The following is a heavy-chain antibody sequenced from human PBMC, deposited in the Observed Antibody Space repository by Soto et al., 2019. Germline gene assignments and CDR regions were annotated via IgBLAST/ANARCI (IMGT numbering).Heavy chain of an antibody. J-gene: IGHJ4*02. Sequence: GGSLRLSCVGSGFTFSTYGMHWVRQAPGKGLEWVAVTSSDGSRRHYADSVKGRFTISRDNSKNTLYLEMNSLTTEDTAVYYCAKKIHGTYMQLPDYWGQGTLVTVS. D-gene: IGHD5-12*01. CDR3: AKKIHGTYMQLPDY. CDR1: GFTFSTYG. CDR2: TSSDGSRR. V-gene: IGHV3-30*18.